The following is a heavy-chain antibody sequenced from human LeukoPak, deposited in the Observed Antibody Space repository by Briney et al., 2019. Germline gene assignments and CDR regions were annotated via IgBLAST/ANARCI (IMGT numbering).Heavy chain of an antibody. J-gene: IGHJ5*02. D-gene: IGHD6-19*01. CDR2: INHSGST. Sequence: SETLSLTCAVYGGSFSGYYWSWIRQPPGKGLEWIGEINHSGSTNYNSSLKSRVTISVDTSKNQFSLKLSSVTAADTAVYYCARDYSSGLGSWFDPWGQGTLVTVSS. V-gene: IGHV4-34*01. CDR3: ARDYSSGLGSWFDP. CDR1: GGSFSGYY.